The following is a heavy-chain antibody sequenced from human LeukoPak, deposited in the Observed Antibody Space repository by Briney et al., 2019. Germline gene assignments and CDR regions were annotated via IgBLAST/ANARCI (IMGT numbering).Heavy chain of an antibody. J-gene: IGHJ3*02. CDR3: ARDYVWGSYRPTHDASDI. CDR1: GYTFTSYG. V-gene: IGHV1-18*01. D-gene: IGHD3-16*02. Sequence: ASVKVSCKASGYTFTSYGISWVRQAPGQGLEGMGWISAYNGNTNYAQKLQARVTMTTDTSTSTADMELRSLRSDDTAVYYCARDYVWGSYRPTHDASDIWGQGTMVTVSS. CDR2: ISAYNGNT.